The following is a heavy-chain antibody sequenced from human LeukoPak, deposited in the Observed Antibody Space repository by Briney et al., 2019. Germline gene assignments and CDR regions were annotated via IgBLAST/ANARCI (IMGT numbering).Heavy chain of an antibody. V-gene: IGHV3-21*01. CDR3: ARDRVEYYYDSSGHDAFDI. CDR1: GFTFSSYS. J-gene: IGHJ3*02. Sequence: GGSLRLSCAASGFTFSSYSMNWVRQAPGKGLEWVSSISSSSSYIYYADSVKGRFTISRDNAKNSLYLQMNSLRAEDTAVYYCARDRVEYYYDSSGHDAFDIWGQGTMVTVSS. D-gene: IGHD3-22*01. CDR2: ISSSSSYI.